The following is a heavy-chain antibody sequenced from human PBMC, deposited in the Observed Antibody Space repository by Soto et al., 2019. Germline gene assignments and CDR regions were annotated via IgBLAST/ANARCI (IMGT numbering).Heavy chain of an antibody. D-gene: IGHD6-13*01. CDR1: GFSLSTSGMC. V-gene: IGHV2-70*01. CDR2: IDWDEDK. CDR3: ARPPRQALRAAAGPGYYYYFGMDV. J-gene: IGHJ6*02. Sequence: SGPTLVNPTQTLTLTCTFSGFSLSTSGMCVSWIRQPPGKALEWLALIDWDEDKYYSTSLKTRLTISKDTSKNQVALTMTDMDAVDTATYYCARPPRQALRAAAGPGYYYYFGMDVWGQGTTVNVSS.